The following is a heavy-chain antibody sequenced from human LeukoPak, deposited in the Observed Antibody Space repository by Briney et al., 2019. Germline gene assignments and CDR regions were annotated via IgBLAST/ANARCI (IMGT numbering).Heavy chain of an antibody. J-gene: IGHJ4*02. D-gene: IGHD2-2*01. CDR2: IYNSGST. CDR1: GGSISKGGYL. Sequence: SQTLSLTCVVSGGSISKGGYLWSWMRQPPGKGLEWIAYIYNSGSTYYNPSLKSRVTISVDRSKNPFSLKLSSVTAADTAVYYCARVKTYQLLSDWGQGTLVTVSS. CDR3: ARVKTYQLLSD. V-gene: IGHV4-30-2*01.